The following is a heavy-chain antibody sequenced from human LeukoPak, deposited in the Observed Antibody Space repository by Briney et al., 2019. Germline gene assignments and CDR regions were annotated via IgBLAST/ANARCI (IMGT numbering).Heavy chain of an antibody. J-gene: IGHJ4*02. CDR3: ARGDYDFWSGYCDY. Sequence: GGSLRLSCAASGFTFSSYSMNWVRQAPGKGLEWVSSISSSSSYIYYADSVKGRFTNSRDNAKNSLYLQMNSLRAEDTAVYYCARGDYDFWSGYCDYWGQGTLVTVSS. CDR2: ISSSSSYI. D-gene: IGHD3-3*01. CDR1: GFTFSSYS. V-gene: IGHV3-21*01.